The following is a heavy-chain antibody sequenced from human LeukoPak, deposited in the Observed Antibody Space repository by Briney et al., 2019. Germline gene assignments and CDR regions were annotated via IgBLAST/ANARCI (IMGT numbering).Heavy chain of an antibody. V-gene: IGHV3-11*01. CDR2: MSSSGSTI. D-gene: IGHD6-13*01. J-gene: IGHJ4*02. Sequence: GGSLRLSCAAPGFTFSDYYMNWIRQAPGKGLEWVSYMSSSGSTIYYADSVKGRFTISRDNAKNSLYLQMNSLRAEDTAVYYCARSRSSSWYKYWGQGTLVTVSS. CDR3: ARSRSSSWYKY. CDR1: GFTFSDYY.